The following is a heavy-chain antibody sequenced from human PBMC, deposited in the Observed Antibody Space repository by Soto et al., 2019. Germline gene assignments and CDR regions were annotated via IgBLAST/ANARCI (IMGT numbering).Heavy chain of an antibody. CDR3: AKDVTVVPAAGDYFHF. D-gene: IGHD2-2*01. CDR2: VSGNGGST. V-gene: IGHV3-23*01. Sequence: PGGSLRLSCAASGFTFSTYAMSWVRQAPGKGLEWVSGVSGNGGSTYHADSVKGRFTISRDNSKNTLYLQMNSLRVEDTAVYYCAKDVTVVPAAGDYFHFWGQGTLVTVSS. CDR1: GFTFSTYA. J-gene: IGHJ4*02.